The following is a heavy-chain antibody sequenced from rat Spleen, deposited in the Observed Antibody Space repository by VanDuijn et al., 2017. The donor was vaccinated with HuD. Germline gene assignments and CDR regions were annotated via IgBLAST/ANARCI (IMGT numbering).Heavy chain of an antibody. Sequence: EVQLVESDGGLVLPGRSLKLSCAASGFIFSDYYMAWVRQAPTKGLEWVATISFDGISTYYRDSVQGRFTISRDNAKSALYLQMDSLRSEDTATYYGARRYDFDYWGQGVMVTVSS. CDR1: GFIFSDYY. D-gene: IGHD2-1*01. CDR2: ISFDGIST. J-gene: IGHJ2*01. CDR3: ARRYDFDY. V-gene: IGHV5-29*01.